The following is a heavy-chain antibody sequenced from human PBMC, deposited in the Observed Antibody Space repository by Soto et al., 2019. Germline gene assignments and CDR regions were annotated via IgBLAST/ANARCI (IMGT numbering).Heavy chain of an antibody. Sequence: QVQLQQSGPGLVKPSQTLSLTCAISGDSVSTNSATWDWIRQSASRGLESLGSTYYRSKWYNDSAVTVKDRITINPDNSNNHPSLQLNAVTPDDTAVYYCARLIGNSWLESWGQGILVTVYS. CDR2: TYYRSKWYN. V-gene: IGHV6-1*01. CDR3: ARLIGNSWLES. J-gene: IGHJ5*01. D-gene: IGHD2-8*01. CDR1: GDSVSTNSAT.